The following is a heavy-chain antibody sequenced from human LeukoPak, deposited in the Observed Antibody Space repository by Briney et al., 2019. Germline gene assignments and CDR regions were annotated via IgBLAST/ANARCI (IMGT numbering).Heavy chain of an antibody. Sequence: ASVTVSFKPSVYSFTRNGISWVRQAPGQGLEWMAWISANSGNTNYAQNFQDRVTLTTDTSTSTAYMELRSLRSDDTAVYYCSRDVNYAFDYWGQGTLVTVSS. CDR1: VYSFTRNG. CDR3: SRDVNYAFDY. CDR2: ISANSGNT. D-gene: IGHD3-16*01. V-gene: IGHV1-18*01. J-gene: IGHJ4*02.